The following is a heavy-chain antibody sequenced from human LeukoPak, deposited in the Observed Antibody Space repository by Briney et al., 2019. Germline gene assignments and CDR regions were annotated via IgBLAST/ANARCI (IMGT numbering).Heavy chain of an antibody. Sequence: ASVKVSCKASGYTFTTYHIHWVRQATGQGLEWMGWMNPANGDTGYTQKFQGRVTMTRDISVNTAYMELSSLTSEDTALYYCTRGPREDSKYAWFDPWGQGTLVTIST. CDR3: TRGPREDSKYAWFDP. D-gene: IGHD4-4*01. J-gene: IGHJ5*02. CDR2: MNPANGDT. CDR1: GYTFTTYH. V-gene: IGHV1-8*01.